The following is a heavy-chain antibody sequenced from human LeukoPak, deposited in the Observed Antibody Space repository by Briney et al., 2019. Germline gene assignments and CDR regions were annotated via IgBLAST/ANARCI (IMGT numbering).Heavy chain of an antibody. CDR2: INAGNGDT. Sequence: ASVKVSCKASGYTFTSYAMHWVRQAPGQRLEWMGWINAGNGDTKYSQDFQGRLTITRDTSASTAYMELTSLRPEDMAVYYCARDHRYSMRYYGANLDYFDYWGQGTLVTVSS. V-gene: IGHV1-3*03. D-gene: IGHD1-26*01. CDR1: GYTFTSYA. CDR3: ARDHRYSMRYYGANLDYFDY. J-gene: IGHJ4*02.